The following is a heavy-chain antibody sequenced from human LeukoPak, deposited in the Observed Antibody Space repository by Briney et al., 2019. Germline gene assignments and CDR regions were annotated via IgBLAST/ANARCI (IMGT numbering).Heavy chain of an antibody. CDR2: ISSSGSTI. CDR1: GFTFSSYE. D-gene: IGHD3-9*01. Sequence: GGSLRLSCAASGFTFSSYEMNWVRQAPGKGLEWVSYISSSGSTIYYADSVKGRFTISRDNAKNSLYLQMNSLRAEDTAVYYCARALYDISLYYYYMDVWGKGTTVAISS. CDR3: ARALYDISLYYYYMDV. J-gene: IGHJ6*03. V-gene: IGHV3-48*03.